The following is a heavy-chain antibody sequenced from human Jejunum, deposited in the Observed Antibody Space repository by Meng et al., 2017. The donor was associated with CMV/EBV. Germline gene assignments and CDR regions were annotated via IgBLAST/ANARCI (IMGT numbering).Heavy chain of an antibody. Sequence: QVQMRHSGAVVKEPGSSIKVSCKSSGGSVNNYAFNWVRQAPGQGLEWMGGIIATFKTPNYAQKFQGRLTITADESTGTSYMELTSLTSEDTAVYYCARGFLNGYQPFDYWGQGTLVTVSS. V-gene: IGHV1-69*12. J-gene: IGHJ4*02. CDR3: ARGFLNGYQPFDY. D-gene: IGHD5-24*01. CDR2: IIATFKTP. CDR1: GGSVNNYA.